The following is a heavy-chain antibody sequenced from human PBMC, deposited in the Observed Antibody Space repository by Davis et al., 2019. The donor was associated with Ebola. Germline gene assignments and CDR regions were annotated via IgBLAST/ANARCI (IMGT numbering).Heavy chain of an antibody. CDR3: ARQWELLNY. D-gene: IGHD1-26*01. J-gene: IGHJ4*02. Sequence: MPSETLSLTCTVSGGSISSYYWSWIRQPPGKGLEWIGYIYYSGSTNYNPSLKSRVTISVDTSKNQFSLKLSSVTAADTAVYYCARQWELLNYWGQGTLVTVSS. CDR1: GGSISSYY. CDR2: IYYSGST. V-gene: IGHV4-59*08.